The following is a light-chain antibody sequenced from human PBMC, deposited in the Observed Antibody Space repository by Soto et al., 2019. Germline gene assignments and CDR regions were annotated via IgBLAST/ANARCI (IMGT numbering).Light chain of an antibody. CDR1: QSLGNNY. Sequence: ETVLTQSPGTLSLSPGEGATLSCRASQSLGNNYLAWYQQRPGQAPRLLIYGASNRATGIPNRFSGSGSGTDFTLTISRLEPQDFAVYYCHQYINPPQTFGQGTRLEIK. CDR2: GAS. V-gene: IGKV3-20*01. CDR3: HQYINPPQT. J-gene: IGKJ5*01.